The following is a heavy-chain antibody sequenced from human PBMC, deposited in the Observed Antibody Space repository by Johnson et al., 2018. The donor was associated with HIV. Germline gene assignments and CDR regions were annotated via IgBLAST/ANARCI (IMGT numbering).Heavy chain of an antibody. J-gene: IGHJ3*02. CDR2: ISYDGSNK. Sequence: QVQLVESGGGLVQPGGSLRLSCAASGFTFSSYAMHWVRQAPGKGLEWVAVISYDGSNKYYADSVKGRFTISRDNSKNTLYLQMNSLRAEDTAVYYCARDRMRGATKDAFDIWGQGTMVTVSS. CDR3: ARDRMRGATKDAFDI. CDR1: GFTFSSYA. D-gene: IGHD1-26*01. V-gene: IGHV3-30-3*01.